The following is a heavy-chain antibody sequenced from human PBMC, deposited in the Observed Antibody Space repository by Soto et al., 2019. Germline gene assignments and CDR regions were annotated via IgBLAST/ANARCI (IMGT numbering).Heavy chain of an antibody. Sequence: ITLKESGPTLVKPTQTLTLTCSFSGFSLSADGVGVGWIRQPPGKALEWLALIYWDDDTRYRPSLKSRLTITKDSSKNQVVLTMTNMDPVDTATYSCAHAYGGTSWPNDAFDVWGQGTVGTVSS. CDR3: AHAYGGTSWPNDAFDV. V-gene: IGHV2-5*02. J-gene: IGHJ3*01. CDR2: IYWDDDT. D-gene: IGHD2-2*01. CDR1: GFSLSADGVG.